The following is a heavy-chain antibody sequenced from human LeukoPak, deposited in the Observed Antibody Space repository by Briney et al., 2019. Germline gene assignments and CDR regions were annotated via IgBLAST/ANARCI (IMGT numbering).Heavy chain of an antibody. J-gene: IGHJ4*02. CDR2: ISGSGGST. D-gene: IGHD6-19*01. Sequence: GGSLRLSCAASGFTFSSYAMSWVRQAPGKGLEWVSAISGSGGSTYYADSMKGRFTISRDNSKNTLYLQMNSLRAEDTAVYYCAKDGPRGYSSGWCPYWGQGTLVTVSS. V-gene: IGHV3-23*01. CDR1: GFTFSSYA. CDR3: AKDGPRGYSSGWCPY.